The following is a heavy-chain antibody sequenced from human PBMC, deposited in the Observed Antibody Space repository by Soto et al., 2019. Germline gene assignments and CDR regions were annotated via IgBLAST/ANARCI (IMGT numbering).Heavy chain of an antibody. CDR3: ARGGGGPLDWFDP. V-gene: IGHV1-3*05. Sequence: QVQLVQSGAEEKKPGASVKVSCKASGYTFTSYAMHWVRQAPGQRLEWMGWINAGNGNTKYSQKFQGRVTISRDTSAGTAYREVSSLRSEVTAVYYCARGGGGPLDWFDPWGQGTLVTVSS. CDR2: INAGNGNT. J-gene: IGHJ5*02. CDR1: GYTFTSYA. D-gene: IGHD3-10*01.